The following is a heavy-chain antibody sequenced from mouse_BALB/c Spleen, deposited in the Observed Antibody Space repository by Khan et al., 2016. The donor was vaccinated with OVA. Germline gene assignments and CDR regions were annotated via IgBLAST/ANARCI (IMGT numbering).Heavy chain of an antibody. Sequence: VQLGESGPCPVKPSQSLSLPFPVTGYSITHHYYWHWIPDFPGNKMEWMGYIGYRCSTSYNPSLKSRISITRDTSKIQFFLQLNSVTTEDTATYYCARLGPGFAYWGQGTLVTVSA. CDR3: ARLGPGFAY. CDR1: GYSITHHYY. CDR2: IGYRCST. J-gene: IGHJ3*01. V-gene: IGHV3-2*02. D-gene: IGHD4-1*01.